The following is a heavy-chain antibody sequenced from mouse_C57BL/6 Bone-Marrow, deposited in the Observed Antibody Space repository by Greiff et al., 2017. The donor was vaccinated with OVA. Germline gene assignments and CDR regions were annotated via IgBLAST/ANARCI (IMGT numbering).Heavy chain of an antibody. D-gene: IGHD5-1*01. CDR1: GFTFSSYA. V-gene: IGHV5-4*01. CDR3: ARDGYLYYYAMDY. Sequence: EVQGVESGGGLVKPGGSLKLSCAASGFTFSSYAMSWVRQTPEKRLEWVATISDGGSYTYYPDNVKGRFTISRDNAKNNLYLQMSHLKSEDTAMYYCARDGYLYYYAMDYWGQGTSVTVSS. CDR2: ISDGGSYT. J-gene: IGHJ4*01.